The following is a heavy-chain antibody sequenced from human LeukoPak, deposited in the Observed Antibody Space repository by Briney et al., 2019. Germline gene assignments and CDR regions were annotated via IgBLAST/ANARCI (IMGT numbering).Heavy chain of an antibody. CDR1: GGSISSYY. D-gene: IGHD1-1*01. CDR2: IYYSGST. J-gene: IGHJ3*02. Sequence: PETLSLTCTVSGGSISSYYWSWIRQPPGRGLEWIGYIYYSGSTNYNPSLKSRVTISVDTSKNQFSLKLSSVTAADTAVYYCARGAGTTSDAFDIWGQGTMVTVSS. V-gene: IGHV4-59*08. CDR3: ARGAGTTSDAFDI.